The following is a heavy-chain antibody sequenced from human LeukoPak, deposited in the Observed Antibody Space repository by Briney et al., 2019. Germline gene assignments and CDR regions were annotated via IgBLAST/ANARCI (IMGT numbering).Heavy chain of an antibody. CDR3: ARGRSSSWPYYYYMGV. CDR1: GGSFSGYY. V-gene: IGHV4-34*01. Sequence: SETLSLTCAVYGGSFSGYYWSWIRQPPGKGLEWIGEINHSGSTNYNPSLKSRVTISVDTSKNQFSLKLSSVTAADTAVYYCARGRSSSWPYYYYMGVWGKGTPVTVSS. CDR2: INHSGST. D-gene: IGHD6-13*01. J-gene: IGHJ6*03.